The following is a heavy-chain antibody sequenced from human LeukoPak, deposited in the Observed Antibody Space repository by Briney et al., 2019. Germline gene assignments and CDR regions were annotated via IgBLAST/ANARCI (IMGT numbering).Heavy chain of an antibody. D-gene: IGHD5-18*01. Sequence: SETLSLTCTVSGGSISSSSYYWGWIRQPPGKGLEWIGSIYYSGSTYYNPSLKSRVTISVDTSKNQFSLKLSSVTAADTAVYYCARRGEVRSWIQLWLAPYYYYYVDVWGKGTTVTVSS. CDR3: ARRGEVRSWIQLWLAPYYYYYVDV. J-gene: IGHJ6*03. CDR1: GGSISSSSYY. CDR2: IYYSGST. V-gene: IGHV4-39*01.